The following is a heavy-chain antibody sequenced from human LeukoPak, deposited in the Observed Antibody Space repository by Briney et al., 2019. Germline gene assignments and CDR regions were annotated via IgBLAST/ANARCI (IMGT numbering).Heavy chain of an antibody. CDR3: AKDCGSCYSVYPFDY. Sequence: PGGSLRLSCAASGFTFSSYAMSWVRQGPGKGLEWVSVISASGSSTDYADSVKGRFTISRDISKNTLYLQMNSLRAEDTAIYYCAKDCGSCYSVYPFDYWGQGTLVTVSS. V-gene: IGHV3-23*01. CDR2: ISASGSST. J-gene: IGHJ4*02. D-gene: IGHD2-15*01. CDR1: GFTFSSYA.